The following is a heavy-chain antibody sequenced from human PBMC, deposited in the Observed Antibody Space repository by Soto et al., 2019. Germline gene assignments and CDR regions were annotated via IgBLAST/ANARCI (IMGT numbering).Heavy chain of an antibody. V-gene: IGHV6-1*01. J-gene: IGHJ1*01. CDR3: ARLVRNSWLDH. CDR1: GDSVSSNSAV. CDR2: TYYRSIWQT. Sequence: QVQLQQSGPGLVKPSQTLSLTCAISGDSVSSNSAVWNWIRQSPSRGLEWLGRTYYRSIWQTEYAGSVKTRXPXNSXAAKNQFSLQLNSVTAEDTAMYYCARLVRNSWLDHWGQGTLVTVSS. D-gene: IGHD6-13*01.